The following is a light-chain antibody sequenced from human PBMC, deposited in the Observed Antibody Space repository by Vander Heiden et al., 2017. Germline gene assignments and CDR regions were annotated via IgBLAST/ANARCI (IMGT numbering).Light chain of an antibody. CDR2: GAS. V-gene: IGKV3-15*01. CDR1: QSVSSN. CDR3: QQYNNWPYT. Sequence: EIVMRQSPASLSVSPGERATLSCRASQSVSSNLAWYQQKPGQAPRLLIYGASTRATGIPARFSGSGSGTEFTLTISSLQSEDFAVYYCQQYNNWPYTFGQGTKVEIK. J-gene: IGKJ2*01.